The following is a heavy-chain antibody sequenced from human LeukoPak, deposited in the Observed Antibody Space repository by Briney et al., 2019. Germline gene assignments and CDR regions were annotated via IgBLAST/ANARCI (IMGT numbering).Heavy chain of an antibody. D-gene: IGHD4-17*01. CDR1: GGSISSGGYY. CDR3: ARDVWGDYGLNSYWYFDL. J-gene: IGHJ2*01. Sequence: PSQTLSLTCTVSGGSISSGGYYWSWIRQHPGKGLEWIGYIYYSGSTHYNPSLKSRATISIDTSKNQFSLKLSSVTAADTAMYYCARDVWGDYGLNSYWYFDLWGRGTLVTVSS. V-gene: IGHV4-31*03. CDR2: IYYSGST.